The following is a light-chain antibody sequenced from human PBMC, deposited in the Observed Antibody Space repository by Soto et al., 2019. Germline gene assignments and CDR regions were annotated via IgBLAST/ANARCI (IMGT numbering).Light chain of an antibody. CDR1: QRMSAW. J-gene: IGKJ1*01. V-gene: IGKV1-5*01. Sequence: DIQMTQSPTTLSASVGDRVIITCRASQRMSAWLAWYQQKPGKAPKILIYDASSLENGVPSRFSGSGSGTEFPLTISRQQPDDFATYYCQQYNTYPWTFGQGTKVDIK. CDR2: DAS. CDR3: QQYNTYPWT.